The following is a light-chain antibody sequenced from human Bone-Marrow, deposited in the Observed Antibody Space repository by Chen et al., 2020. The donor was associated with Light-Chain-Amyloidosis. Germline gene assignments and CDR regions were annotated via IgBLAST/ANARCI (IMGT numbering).Light chain of an antibody. Sequence: SYELTQPPSVSVSPGQTARITCSGDDLPTKYAYWYQQKPGQAPGLVIHTDTERPSGISEPFSGSSSGTSATLPISGVQAEDEADYHCPSADSSGTYEVIFGGGTKLTVL. CDR3: PSADSSGTYEVI. V-gene: IGLV3-25*03. CDR2: TDT. J-gene: IGLJ2*01. CDR1: DLPTKY.